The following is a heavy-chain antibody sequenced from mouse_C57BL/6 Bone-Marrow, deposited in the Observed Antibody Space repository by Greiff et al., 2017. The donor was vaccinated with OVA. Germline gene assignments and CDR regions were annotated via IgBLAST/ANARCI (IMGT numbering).Heavy chain of an antibody. V-gene: IGHV14-4*01. D-gene: IGHD2-2*01. J-gene: IGHJ4*01. CDR2: IDPENGDT. CDR3: TLWLRRRGGMDY. CDR1: GFNIKDDY. Sequence: VQLKQSGAELVRPGASVKLSCTASGFNIKDDYMHWVKQRPEQGLEWIGWIDPENGDTEYASKFQGKATITADTSSNTAYLQLSSLTSEDTAVYYCTLWLRRRGGMDYWGQGTSVTVSS.